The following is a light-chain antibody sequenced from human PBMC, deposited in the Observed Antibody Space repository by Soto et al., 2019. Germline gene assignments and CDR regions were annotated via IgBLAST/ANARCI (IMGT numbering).Light chain of an antibody. CDR2: DAS. CDR3: QQYGSALLT. CDR1: QSVNSNF. Sequence: EIVLTQSPATLSLSPGERATLSCGASQSVNSNFLAWYQQKPGLAPRLLIYDASSRATGIPDRFSGSGSGTDFTLTIRRLEPEDFAVYYWQQYGSALLTFGGGTKVEIK. V-gene: IGKV3D-20*01. J-gene: IGKJ4*01.